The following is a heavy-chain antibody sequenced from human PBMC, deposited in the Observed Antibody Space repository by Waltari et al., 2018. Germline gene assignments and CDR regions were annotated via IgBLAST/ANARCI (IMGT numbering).Heavy chain of an antibody. CDR3: ARAIMITFGGVIVPGWFDP. V-gene: IGHV4-59*01. CDR2: IYYSGST. Sequence: GGSISSYYWSWIRQPPGKGLEWIGYIYYSGSTNYNPSLKSRVTISVDTSKNQFSLKLSSVTAADTAVYYCARAIMITFGGVIVPGWFDPWGQGTLVTVSS. J-gene: IGHJ5*02. D-gene: IGHD3-16*02. CDR1: GGSISSYY.